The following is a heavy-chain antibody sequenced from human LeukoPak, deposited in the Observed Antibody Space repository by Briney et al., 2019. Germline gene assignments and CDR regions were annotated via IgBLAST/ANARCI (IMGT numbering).Heavy chain of an antibody. Sequence: GGSLRLSCAASGFTVSSNYMSWVRQAPGKGLEWVSVIYSGGSTYYADSVKGRFTISRDNSKNTLYLQMNSLRAEDTAVYFCARDRGNRGVFDIWGQGTMVTVST. J-gene: IGHJ3*02. CDR3: ARDRGNRGVFDI. V-gene: IGHV3-53*01. D-gene: IGHD2-8*01. CDR2: IYSGGST. CDR1: GFTVSSNY.